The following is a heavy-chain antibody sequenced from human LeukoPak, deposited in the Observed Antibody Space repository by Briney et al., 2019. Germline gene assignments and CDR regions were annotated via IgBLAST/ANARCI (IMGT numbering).Heavy chain of an antibody. CDR1: GFTFSSYE. CDR2: ISSSDSTI. D-gene: IGHD1-26*01. V-gene: IGHV3-48*03. CDR3: AREPAALSPSGSYSAFDI. J-gene: IGHJ3*02. Sequence: SGGSLRLSCAASGFTFSSYEMHWVRQAPGKGLEWVSYISSSDSTIYYADSVKGRFTISRDNAKNSLYLQMNSLRAEDTAVYYCAREPAALSPSGSYSAFDIWGQGTMVTVSS.